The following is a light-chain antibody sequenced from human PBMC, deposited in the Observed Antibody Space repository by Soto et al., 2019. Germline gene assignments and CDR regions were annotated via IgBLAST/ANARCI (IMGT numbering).Light chain of an antibody. CDR3: ATYDSNLDVGV. CDR2: ENY. V-gene: IGLV1-51*02. CDR1: SSNIGNNF. J-gene: IGLJ2*01. Sequence: QSVLTQPPSVSAAPGQTVTISCSGTSSNIGNNFVSWYQHLSGTAPKLLIYENYKRPSGVPDRFSGSKSGTSATLGITGLQTGDEADYYCATYDSNLDVGVCGGGTKLTVL.